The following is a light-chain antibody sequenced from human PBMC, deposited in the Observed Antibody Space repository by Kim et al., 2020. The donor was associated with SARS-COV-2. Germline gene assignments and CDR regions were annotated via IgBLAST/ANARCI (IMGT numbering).Light chain of an antibody. J-gene: IGKJ2*03. CDR2: GTS. CDR3: QQYGNSPMYS. CDR1: QSVVSSY. V-gene: IGKV3-20*01. Sequence: SPGERATPPCRASQSVVSSYLAWYQQKPGQAPRLLVYGTSSRATGIPDRFSGSGSGTEFTLTISRLEPEDFAVYYCQQYGNSPMYSFGQGTKLEI.